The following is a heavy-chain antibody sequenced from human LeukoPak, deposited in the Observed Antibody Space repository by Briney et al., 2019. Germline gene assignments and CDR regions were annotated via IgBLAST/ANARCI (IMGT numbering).Heavy chain of an antibody. CDR1: GFTFSSYD. CDR3: ARGRRRYYDSSGYPSSEYFQH. CDR2: IGTAGDT. D-gene: IGHD3-22*01. V-gene: IGHV3-13*01. J-gene: IGHJ1*01. Sequence: GSLRLSCAASGFTFSSYDMHWVRQATGKGLEWVSAIGTAGDTDYPGSVKGRFTISRENAKNSLYLQMNSLRAGDTAVYYCARGRRRYYDSSGYPSSEYFQHWGQGTLVTVSS.